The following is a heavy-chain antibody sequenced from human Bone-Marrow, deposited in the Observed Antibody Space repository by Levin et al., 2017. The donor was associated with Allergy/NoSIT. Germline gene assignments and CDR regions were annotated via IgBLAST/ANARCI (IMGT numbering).Heavy chain of an antibody. Sequence: PGGSLRLSCAASGFTFSSYSMNWVRQAPGKGLEWVSSISSSSSYIYYADSVKGRFTISRDNAKNSLYLQMNSLRAEDTAVYCCARDKSPGSSSWIDYFDYWGQGTLVTVSS. J-gene: IGHJ4*02. CDR2: ISSSSSYI. CDR3: ARDKSPGSSSWIDYFDY. V-gene: IGHV3-21*01. CDR1: GFTFSSYS. D-gene: IGHD6-13*01.